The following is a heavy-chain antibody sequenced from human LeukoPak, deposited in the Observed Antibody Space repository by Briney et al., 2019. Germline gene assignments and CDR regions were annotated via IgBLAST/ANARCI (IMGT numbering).Heavy chain of an antibody. Sequence: PSETLSLTCTVSGGSISSSSYYWGWIRQPPGKGLEWIGSIYYSGSTYYNPSLKSRVTISVDTSKNQFSLKLSSVTAADTAVYYCATPYCTNGVCPIHYWGQGTLVTVSS. CDR1: GGSISSSSYY. J-gene: IGHJ4*02. V-gene: IGHV4-39*01. D-gene: IGHD2-8*01. CDR3: ATPYCTNGVCPIHY. CDR2: IYYSGST.